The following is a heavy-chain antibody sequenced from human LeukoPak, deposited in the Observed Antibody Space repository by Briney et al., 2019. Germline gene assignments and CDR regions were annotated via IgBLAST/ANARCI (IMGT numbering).Heavy chain of an antibody. CDR1: GGSISSGGYY. Sequence: PSETLSLTCTVSGGSISSGGYYWSWIRQHPGKGLEWIGYIYYSGSIYYNPSLKSRVTISVDMSKNQFSLKLSSVTAADTAVYYCARGPGITGTTRFDYWGQGTLVTVSS. D-gene: IGHD1-20*01. V-gene: IGHV4-31*03. J-gene: IGHJ4*02. CDR3: ARGPGITGTTRFDY. CDR2: IYYSGSI.